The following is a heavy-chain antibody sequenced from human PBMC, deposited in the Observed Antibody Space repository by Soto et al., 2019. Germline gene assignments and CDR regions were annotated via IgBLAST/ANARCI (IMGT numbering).Heavy chain of an antibody. CDR3: AKDLVFGSYYYYYYGMDV. CDR2: ISSSSSYI. J-gene: IGHJ6*02. CDR1: GFTFSRYS. D-gene: IGHD6-6*01. Sequence: RGYLRLSCAASGFTFSRYSMNWVRQAPEKGLEWVSSISSSSSYIYYADSVKGRFTISRDNAKNTLYLQMNSLRAEDTAVYYCAKDLVFGSYYYYYYGMDVWGQGTTVTVSS. V-gene: IGHV3-21*01.